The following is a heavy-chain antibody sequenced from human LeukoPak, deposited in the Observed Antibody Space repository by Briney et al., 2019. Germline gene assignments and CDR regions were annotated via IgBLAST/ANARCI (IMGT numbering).Heavy chain of an antibody. J-gene: IGHJ4*02. CDR2: LYPGDSDT. D-gene: IGHD1-26*01. CDR1: GYSFSTYW. V-gene: IGHV5-51*01. Sequence: GESLKISCKGSGYSFSTYWIGWVRQMPGKGLEWMGMLYPGDSDTRYSPSFQGQVTMSADRSISTTSLQWRSLKASDTATYYCARLSPGVGATAEYWGQGTLVTVSS. CDR3: ARLSPGVGATAEY.